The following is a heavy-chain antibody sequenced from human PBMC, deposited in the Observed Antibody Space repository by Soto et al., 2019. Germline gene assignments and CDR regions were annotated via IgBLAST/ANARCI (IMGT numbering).Heavy chain of an antibody. CDR2: FYPGDSTS. J-gene: IGHJ6*02. CDR1: GYSFISYW. Sequence: GESLKISCKTSGYSFISYWVAWVRQKPGKGLEWMGTFYPGDSTSTYSPSFQGQVTISVDKSITTTYLRWTSLKAPDTAIYYCAASIFYYGMDVWGQGTTVTVSS. V-gene: IGHV5-51*01. CDR3: AASIFYYGMDV.